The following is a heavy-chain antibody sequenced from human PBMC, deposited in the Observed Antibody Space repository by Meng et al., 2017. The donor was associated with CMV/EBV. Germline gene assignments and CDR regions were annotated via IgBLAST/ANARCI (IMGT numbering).Heavy chain of an antibody. Sequence: ASVKVSCKASGYTFTGYYMHWVRQAPGQGLEWMGWINPNSGGTNYAQKFQGRVTMTRDTSISKAYMELSRLRSDDTAVYYCARDLKRWRITIFPYWGQGTLVTVSS. CDR1: GYTFTGYY. D-gene: IGHD3-3*01. J-gene: IGHJ4*02. CDR3: ARDLKRWRITIFPY. CDR2: INPNSGGT. V-gene: IGHV1-2*02.